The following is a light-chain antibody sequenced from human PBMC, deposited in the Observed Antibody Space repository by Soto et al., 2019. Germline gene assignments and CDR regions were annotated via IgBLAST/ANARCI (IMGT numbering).Light chain of an antibody. J-gene: IGKJ1*01. V-gene: IGKV3-20*01. CDR3: QQYGSSPWT. CDR1: QGVSRNY. CDR2: AAS. Sequence: EIVLTQSPGTLSLSPGERATLSCRTSQGVSRNYLAWYQQKPGQAPRLFIYAASSRAAGIPDRFSGFGSVTDFTLTISRLEPDDFAVYYCQQYGSSPWTFGQGTKVEVK.